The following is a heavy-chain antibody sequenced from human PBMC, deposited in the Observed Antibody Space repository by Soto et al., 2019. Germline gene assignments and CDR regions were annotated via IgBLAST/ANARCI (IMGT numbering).Heavy chain of an antibody. Sequence: GESLNISCKGSGYSFTSYWIGWVRQMPGKGLEWMGIIYPGDSDTRYSPSFQGQVTISADKSISTAYLQWSSLKASDTAMYYCAGGGVRGVITRTRDYYGMDVWGQGTTLTGSS. D-gene: IGHD3-10*01. CDR1: GYSFTSYW. CDR3: AGGGVRGVITRTRDYYGMDV. J-gene: IGHJ6*02. CDR2: IYPGDSDT. V-gene: IGHV5-51*01.